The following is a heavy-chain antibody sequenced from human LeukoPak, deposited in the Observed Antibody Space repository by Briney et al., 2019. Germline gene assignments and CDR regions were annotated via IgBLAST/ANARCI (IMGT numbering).Heavy chain of an antibody. CDR1: GYTLTELS. D-gene: IGHD3-22*01. J-gene: IGHJ4*02. CDR3: ATVHYYDSSGYYDSFDY. V-gene: IGHV1-24*01. Sequence: APVKVSCKVSGYTLTELSMHWVRQAPGKGLEWMGGFDPEDGETIYAQKFQGRVTMTEDTSTDTAYMELSSLRSEDTAVYYCATVHYYDSSGYYDSFDYWGQGTLVTVSS. CDR2: FDPEDGET.